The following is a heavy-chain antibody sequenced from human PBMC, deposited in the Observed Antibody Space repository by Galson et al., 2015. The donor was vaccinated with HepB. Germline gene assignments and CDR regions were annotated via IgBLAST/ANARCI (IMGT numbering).Heavy chain of an antibody. CDR3: ARERRLWAFDI. CDR2: ISSSSSTI. D-gene: IGHD2-21*01. J-gene: IGHJ3*02. CDR1: GFTFSSYS. Sequence: SLRLSCAASGFTFSSYSMNWVRQAPGKGLEWVSYISSSSSTIYYADSVKGRFTISRDNAKNSLYLQMNSLRAEDTAVYYCARERRLWAFDIWGQGTMVTVSS. V-gene: IGHV3-48*01.